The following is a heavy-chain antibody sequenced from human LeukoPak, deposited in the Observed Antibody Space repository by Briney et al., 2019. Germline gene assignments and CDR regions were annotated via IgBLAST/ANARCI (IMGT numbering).Heavy chain of an antibody. D-gene: IGHD3-22*01. CDR2: INPNSGGT. CDR1: GYTFTAYY. CDR3: ARARLEVVITTFDY. V-gene: IGHV1-2*02. J-gene: IGHJ4*02. Sequence: GASVKVSCKASGYTFTAYYMHWVRQAPGQGLEWMGWINPNSGGTNYAQKFQGRVTMTRDTSISTAYMELSRLRSDDTAVYYCARARLEVVITTFDYWGQGTLVTVSS.